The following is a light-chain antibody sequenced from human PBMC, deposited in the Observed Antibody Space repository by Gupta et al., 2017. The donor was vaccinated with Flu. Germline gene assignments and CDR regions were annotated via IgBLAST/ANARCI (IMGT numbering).Light chain of an antibody. J-gene: IGLJ3*02. CDR1: KLGNKY. V-gene: IGLV3-1*01. CDR3: HTWDNSIGV. Sequence: SYELTQPPSAPVHPGQTASISCSGDKLGNKYVCWYRQKPGQSPTLVLFQDSKRPSGIPERFSGSNSGNTATMTISGAQALDEADYYCHTWDNSIGVFGGGTKLTVL. CDR2: QDS.